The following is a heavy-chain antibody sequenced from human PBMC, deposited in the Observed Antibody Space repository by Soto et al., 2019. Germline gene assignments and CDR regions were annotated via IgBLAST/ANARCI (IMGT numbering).Heavy chain of an antibody. CDR1: GGSISSGGYY. CDR3: ATLGAPEYYYDSSGYLDY. J-gene: IGHJ4*02. CDR2: IYYSGST. D-gene: IGHD3-22*01. Sequence: SETLSLTCTVSGGSISSGGYYWSWIRQHPGKGLEWIGYIYYSGSTYYNPSLKSRVTISVDTSKNQFSLKLSSVTAADTAVYYCATLGAPEYYYDSSGYLDYWGQGTLVTVSS. V-gene: IGHV4-31*03.